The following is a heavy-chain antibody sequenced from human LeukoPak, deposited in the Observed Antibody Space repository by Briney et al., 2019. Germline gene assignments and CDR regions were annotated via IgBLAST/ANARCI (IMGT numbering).Heavy chain of an antibody. V-gene: IGHV2-5*04. CDR1: GFSLNTRRVG. CDR2: IYWDDDK. J-gene: IGHJ2*01. D-gene: IGHD2-21*02. CDR3: VRISRSFVVATDWFFDL. Sequence: SGPTLVNPTQTLTLTCTFSGFSLNTRRVGVGWIRQPPGKALEGLALIYWDDDKRYSPSLRTRLTITKDTSKDQVVLTMTNMASVDTGTYFCVRISRSFVVATDWFFDLWGRGTLVTVSS.